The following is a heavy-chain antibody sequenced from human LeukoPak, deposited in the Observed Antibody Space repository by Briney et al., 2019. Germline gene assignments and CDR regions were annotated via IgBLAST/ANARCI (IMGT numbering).Heavy chain of an antibody. CDR3: ARDVVVVPAAIHYGMDV. CDR1: GGSISGYY. Sequence: KPSETLSLTCAVYGGSISGYYWSWIRQPPGKGLEWVGEIHYTGGTSYNPSLKSRATISIDTSRNQLSLNLSSVTAADTAVYYCARDVVVVPAAIHYGMDVWGQGTTVTVSS. J-gene: IGHJ6*02. V-gene: IGHV4-34*01. D-gene: IGHD2-2*01. CDR2: IHYTGGT.